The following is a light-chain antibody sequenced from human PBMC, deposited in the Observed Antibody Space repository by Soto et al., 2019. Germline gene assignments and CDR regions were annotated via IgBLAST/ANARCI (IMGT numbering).Light chain of an antibody. Sequence: QSVLTQPPSASGSPGQSVTISCTGTSSDVGGYNYVSWYQQYPGKAPKLMIYEVNKRPSGVPDRFSGSKSGNTASLTVSGIQAEDEDDYYCSSYAGSILYVFGTGTKVTVL. CDR2: EVN. CDR3: SSYAGSILYV. J-gene: IGLJ1*01. V-gene: IGLV2-8*01. CDR1: SSDVGGYNY.